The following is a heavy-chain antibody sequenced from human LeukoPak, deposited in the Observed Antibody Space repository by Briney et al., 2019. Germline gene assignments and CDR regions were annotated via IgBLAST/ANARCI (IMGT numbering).Heavy chain of an antibody. D-gene: IGHD3-9*01. V-gene: IGHV3-66*01. Sequence: GSLRLSCAASGFTVSSNYMSWVRQAPGKGLEWVSVIYSGGSTYYADSVKGRFTISRDNSKNTLYLQMNSLRAEDTAVYYCARVGYDILTGYELYYFDYWGQGTLVTVSS. CDR1: GFTVSSNY. J-gene: IGHJ4*02. CDR3: ARVGYDILTGYELYYFDY. CDR2: IYSGGST.